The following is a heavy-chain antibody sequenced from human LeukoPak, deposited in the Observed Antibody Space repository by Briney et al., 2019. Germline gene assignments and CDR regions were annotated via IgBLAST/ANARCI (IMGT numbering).Heavy chain of an antibody. J-gene: IGHJ6*03. V-gene: IGHV3-23*01. D-gene: IGHD3-3*01. CDR3: AKVGGYYDFWSGYYYMDV. Sequence: GGSLRLSCAASGFTFSSYAMSWVRQAPGKGLEWVSAISGSGGSTYYADSVKVRFTISRDNSKKTLYLQMNSLRAEDTAVYYCAKVGGYYDFWSGYYYMDVWGKGNTVTVSS. CDR1: GFTFSSYA. CDR2: ISGSGGST.